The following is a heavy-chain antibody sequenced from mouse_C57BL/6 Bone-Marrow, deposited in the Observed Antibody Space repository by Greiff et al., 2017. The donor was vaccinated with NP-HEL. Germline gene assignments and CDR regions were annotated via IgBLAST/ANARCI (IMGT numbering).Heavy chain of an antibody. V-gene: IGHV6-3*01. CDR1: GFTFSNYW. CDR3: TIYYDYSWFAY. D-gene: IGHD2-4*01. J-gene: IGHJ3*01. Sequence: EVQLQESGGGLVQPGGSMKLSCVASGFTFSNYWMNWVRQSPEKGLEWVAQIRLKSDNYATHYAESVKGRFTISRDDSKSSVYLQMNNLRAEDTGIYYCTIYYDYSWFAYWGQGTLVTVSA. CDR2: IRLKSDNYAT.